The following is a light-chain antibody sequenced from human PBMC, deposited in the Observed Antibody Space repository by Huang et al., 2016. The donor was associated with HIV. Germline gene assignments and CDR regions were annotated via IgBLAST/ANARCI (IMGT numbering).Light chain of an antibody. CDR2: GAS. J-gene: IGKJ1*01. CDR1: QSVKSSR. V-gene: IGKV3-20*01. CDR3: QQYGSAWT. Sequence: EIVLTQSPGTLSLSPGETATLSCRASQSVKSSRLAWYQQKPGQAPRHLNYGASSRATGVADRIISGGSGTDFTLTISRLEPEDFVRYYCQQYGSAWTFGQGTKVEMK.